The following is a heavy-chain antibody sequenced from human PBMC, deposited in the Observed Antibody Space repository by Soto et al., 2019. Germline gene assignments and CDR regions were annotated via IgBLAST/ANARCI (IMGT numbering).Heavy chain of an antibody. Sequence: VQLVQSGGGVVQPGRSLRLSCVASGFTFSADGMHWVRQAPGKGLEWVSAISSDGNKKDYGDSVKGRFTISRDNSKNTLYLHMNSLRAEDTAIYYCAKDWGVYDASGDFSDYFDYWGHGALDIGAS. V-gene: IGHV3-30*18. CDR1: GFTFSADG. CDR3: AKDWGVYDASGDFSDYFDY. J-gene: IGHJ4*01. CDR2: ISSDGNKK. D-gene: IGHD3-22*01.